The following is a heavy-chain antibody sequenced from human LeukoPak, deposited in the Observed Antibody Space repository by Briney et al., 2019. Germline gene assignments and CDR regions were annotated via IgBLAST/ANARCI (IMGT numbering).Heavy chain of an antibody. CDR2: INWNGGST. CDR1: GFTFDDYG. CDR3: AREGRRFLEWLLPYYFDY. D-gene: IGHD3-3*01. Sequence: GGSLGLSCAASGFTFDDYGMSWVRQAPGKGLEWVSGINWNGGSTGYADSVKGRFTISRDNAKNSLYLQMNSLRAEDTAVYYCAREGRRFLEWLLPYYFDYWGQGTLVTVSS. V-gene: IGHV3-20*04. J-gene: IGHJ4*02.